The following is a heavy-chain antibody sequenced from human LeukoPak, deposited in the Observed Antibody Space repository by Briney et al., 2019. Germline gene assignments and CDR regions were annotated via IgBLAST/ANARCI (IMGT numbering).Heavy chain of an antibody. V-gene: IGHV3-21*01. CDR3: VRLRRNSDTSGFYYYYDF. CDR1: GYTFSNS. CDR2: ISVRSNYI. J-gene: IGHJ4*02. Sequence: GGSLRLSCLASGYTFSNSINWVRQAPGKGLEWVSSISVRSNYIYYADSVRGRFRISRDDARDSLCLQMNSLRAEDTAVYYCVRLRRNSDTSGFYYYYDFWGQGTLVTVSS. D-gene: IGHD3-22*01.